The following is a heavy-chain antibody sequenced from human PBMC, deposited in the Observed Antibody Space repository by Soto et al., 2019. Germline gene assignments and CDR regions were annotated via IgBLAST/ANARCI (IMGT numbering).Heavy chain of an antibody. J-gene: IGHJ6*02. D-gene: IGHD3-3*01. Sequence: SETLSLTCTVSGGSISSGDYYWSWIRQPPGKGLEWIGYIYYSGSTYYNPSLKSRVTISVDTSKNQFSLKLSSVTAADTAVYYCARDSLAIFGVVEVYYYGMDVWGQGTTVTVSS. CDR3: ARDSLAIFGVVEVYYYGMDV. CDR2: IYYSGST. CDR1: GGSISSGDYY. V-gene: IGHV4-30-4*01.